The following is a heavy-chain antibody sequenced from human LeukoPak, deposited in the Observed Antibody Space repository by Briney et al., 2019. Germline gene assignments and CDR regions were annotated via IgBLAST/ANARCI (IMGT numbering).Heavy chain of an antibody. D-gene: IGHD2-21*01. CDR1: GFTFSSYE. Sequence: GGSLRLSCAASGFTFSSYEMNWVRQAPGKGLEWVSYISSSGSTIYYADSVKGRSTISRDNAKNSLYLQMNSLRAEDTAVYYCARHSTRDYFDYWGQGTLVTVSS. V-gene: IGHV3-48*03. J-gene: IGHJ4*02. CDR2: ISSSGSTI. CDR3: ARHSTRDYFDY.